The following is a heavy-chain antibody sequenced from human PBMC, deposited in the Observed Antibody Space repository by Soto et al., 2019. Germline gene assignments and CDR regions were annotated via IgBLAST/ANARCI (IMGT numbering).Heavy chain of an antibody. CDR3: AKDRTAAASRLWFDT. Sequence: GGSLRLSCAASGFTFNNYAMSWVRQAPGKGLEWVSAISGSGGSTYYADSVKGRFTISRDNSKNTLYLQMNSLRAEDTAVYYCAKDRTAAASRLWFDTWGQGTLVTVSS. D-gene: IGHD6-13*01. CDR1: GFTFNNYA. J-gene: IGHJ5*02. V-gene: IGHV3-23*01. CDR2: ISGSGGST.